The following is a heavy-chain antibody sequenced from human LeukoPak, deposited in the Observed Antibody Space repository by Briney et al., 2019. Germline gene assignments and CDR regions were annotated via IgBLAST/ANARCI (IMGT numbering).Heavy chain of an antibody. Sequence: GGSLRLSCAASGFTFSSYSMNWVRQAPGKGLEWVSVIYSGGSTYYADSVKGRFTISRHNSKNTLYLQMNSLRAEDTAVYYCARVIAARSFDPWGQGTLVTVSS. CDR3: ARVIAARSFDP. CDR2: IYSGGST. J-gene: IGHJ5*02. CDR1: GFTFSSYS. V-gene: IGHV3-53*04. D-gene: IGHD6-6*01.